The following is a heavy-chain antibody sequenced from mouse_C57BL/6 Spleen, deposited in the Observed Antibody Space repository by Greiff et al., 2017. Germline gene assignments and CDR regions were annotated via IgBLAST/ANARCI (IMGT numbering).Heavy chain of an antibody. Sequence: QVQLQQSGAELVKPGASVKMSCKASGYTFTSYWITWVKQRPGQGLEWIGDIYPGSGSTNYNEKFKSKATLTVDTSSSTAYMQLSSLTSEDSAVYYCARGDYYGSSQFFDYWGQGTTLTVSS. V-gene: IGHV1-55*01. D-gene: IGHD1-1*01. CDR1: GYTFTSYW. CDR3: ARGDYYGSSQFFDY. J-gene: IGHJ2*01. CDR2: IYPGSGST.